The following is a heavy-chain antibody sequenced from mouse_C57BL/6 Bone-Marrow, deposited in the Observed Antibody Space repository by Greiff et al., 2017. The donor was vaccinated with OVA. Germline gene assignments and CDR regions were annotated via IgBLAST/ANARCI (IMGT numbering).Heavy chain of an antibody. CDR1: GYTFTDYY. CDR2: INPNNGGT. Sequence: EVQLQQSGPELVKPGASVKISCKASGYTFTDYYMNWVKQSHGKSLEWIGDINPNNGGTSYNQKFKGKATLTVDKSSSTAYMELRSLTSEDSAVYYCARVYDGYPSFAYWGKGTLVTVSA. V-gene: IGHV1-26*01. J-gene: IGHJ3*01. CDR3: ARVYDGYPSFAY. D-gene: IGHD2-3*01.